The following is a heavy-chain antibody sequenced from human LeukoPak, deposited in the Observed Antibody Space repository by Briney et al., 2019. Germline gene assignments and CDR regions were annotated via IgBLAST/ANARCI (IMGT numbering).Heavy chain of an antibody. D-gene: IGHD4-17*01. V-gene: IGHV4-39*07. Sequence: SETLSLTCTVSGGSISSRSYYWGWIRQPPGKGLEWIGIIYYSGSTYYNPSLKSRVTISVDTSKNQFSLKLSSVTAADTAVYYCAKKTTVPHSPYYYYYYYMDVGGKGTTVTVSS. CDR3: AKKTTVPHSPYYYYYYYMDV. CDR2: IYYSGST. J-gene: IGHJ6*03. CDR1: GGSISSRSYY.